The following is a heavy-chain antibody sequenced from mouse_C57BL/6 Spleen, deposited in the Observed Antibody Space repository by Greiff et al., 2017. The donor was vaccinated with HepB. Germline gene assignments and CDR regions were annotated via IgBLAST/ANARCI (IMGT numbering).Heavy chain of an antibody. V-gene: IGHV1-26*01. J-gene: IGHJ4*01. CDR1: GYTFTDYY. CDR3: ARPLYSNYDYAMDY. D-gene: IGHD2-5*01. CDR2: INPNNGGT. Sequence: EVQLQQSGPELVKPGASVKISCKASGYTFTDYYMNWVKQSHGKSLEWIGDINPNNGGTSYNQKFKGKATLTVDKSSSTAYMELRSLTSEDSAVYYCARPLYSNYDYAMDYWGQGTSVTVSS.